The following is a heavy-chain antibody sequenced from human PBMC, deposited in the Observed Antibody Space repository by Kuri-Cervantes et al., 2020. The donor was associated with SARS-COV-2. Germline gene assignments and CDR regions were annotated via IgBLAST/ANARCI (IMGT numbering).Heavy chain of an antibody. J-gene: IGHJ5*02. CDR3: ARGPWHQLPWFDP. D-gene: IGHD2-2*01. V-gene: IGHV3-7*01. CDR2: IKQDGSEK. Sequence: GGSLRLSCAASGFTFSSYWMSWVRQAPGKGLEWVANIKQDGSEKYYVDSVKGRFTISRDNSKNTLYLQMNSLRAEDTAVYYCARGPWHQLPWFDPWGQGTLVTVSS. CDR1: GFTFSSYW.